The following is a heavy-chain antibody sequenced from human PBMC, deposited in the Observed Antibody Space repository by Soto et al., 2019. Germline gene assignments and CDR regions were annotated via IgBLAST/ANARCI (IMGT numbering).Heavy chain of an antibody. Sequence: ASVKVSCKASGYTFTTYGISWVRQAPGQGLEWMGIISPYSGSTSYAQKFQGRVTMTRDTATSTVYMELSSLRSEDTAVYYCAGEYSYGYNYWGQGTLVTVSS. CDR2: ISPYSGST. D-gene: IGHD5-18*01. J-gene: IGHJ4*02. V-gene: IGHV1-46*01. CDR3: AGEYSYGYNY. CDR1: GYTFTTYG.